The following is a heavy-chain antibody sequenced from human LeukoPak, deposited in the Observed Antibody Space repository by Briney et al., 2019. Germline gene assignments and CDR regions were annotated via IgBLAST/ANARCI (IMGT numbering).Heavy chain of an antibody. CDR3: ARAYTNGDYLDY. D-gene: IGHD4-17*01. Sequence: GGSLRLSCAVSGITLSNYGMTWVRQAPEKGLEWVAGISDTGGRTNYADSVKGRFTISRDNPKNTLYLQMNSLRVDDTAVYYCARAYTNGDYLDYWGQGTLVTVSS. CDR2: ISDTGGRT. CDR1: GITLSNYG. J-gene: IGHJ4*02. V-gene: IGHV3-23*01.